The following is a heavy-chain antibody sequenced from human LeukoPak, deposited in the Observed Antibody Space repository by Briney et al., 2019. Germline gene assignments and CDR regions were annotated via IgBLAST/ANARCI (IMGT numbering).Heavy chain of an antibody. Sequence: PGGSLRLXCAASGFTFSNYWMHWVRQAPGKGLVWVSRINSDGRSRSYADSVKGRFTISRDNAKNTLYLQMSSLRAEDTAVYYCARDSDSCTGGSCSFDYWGQGTLVTVSS. J-gene: IGHJ4*02. CDR2: INSDGRSR. V-gene: IGHV3-74*01. D-gene: IGHD2-8*02. CDR1: GFTFSNYW. CDR3: ARDSDSCTGGSCSFDY.